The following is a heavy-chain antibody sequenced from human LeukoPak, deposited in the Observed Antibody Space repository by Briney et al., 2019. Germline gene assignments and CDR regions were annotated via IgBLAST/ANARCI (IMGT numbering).Heavy chain of an antibody. J-gene: IGHJ4*02. D-gene: IGHD1-14*01. Sequence: SQTLSLTRAISGDSVSSDSAAWNWITQSPSRGLEWLGRTYYMSKWINDYAVSVKSRITINPYTSRSQFSLQLNSVTPEDTAVYYCARGFLRTGFDSWGQGTLVIVSS. CDR1: GDSVSSDSAA. CDR3: ARGFLRTGFDS. CDR2: TYYMSKWIN. V-gene: IGHV6-1*01.